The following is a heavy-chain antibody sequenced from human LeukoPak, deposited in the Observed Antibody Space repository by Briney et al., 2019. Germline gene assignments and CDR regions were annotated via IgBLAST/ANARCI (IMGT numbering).Heavy chain of an antibody. V-gene: IGHV4-39*02. CDR2: IHDSGTT. J-gene: IGHJ4*02. D-gene: IGHD5-18*01. CDR3: ARRGYSYGSGYFDF. Sequence: SETLSLTCSVSGDSISSGSYYWGWIRQPPGKGLEWIGSIHDSGTTYHNPSLMSRVTVSVDTSKNHFSLKLSSVTAADVAVYYCARRGYSYGSGYFDFWGQGTLVTVSS. CDR1: GDSISSGSYY.